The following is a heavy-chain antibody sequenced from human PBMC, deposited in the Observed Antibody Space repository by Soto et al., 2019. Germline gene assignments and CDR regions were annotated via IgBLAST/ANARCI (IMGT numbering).Heavy chain of an antibody. CDR2: ISGSGGST. CDR3: AKLRTIYTGIAAAGPFGYFDY. V-gene: IGHV3-23*01. CDR1: GFTFSSYA. D-gene: IGHD6-13*01. Sequence: GGSLRLSCAASGFTFSSYAMSWVRQAPGKGLEWVSAISGSGGSTYYADSVKGRFTISRDNSKNTLYLQMNSLRAEDTAVYYCAKLRTIYTGIAAAGPFGYFDYWGQGTLVTVSS. J-gene: IGHJ4*02.